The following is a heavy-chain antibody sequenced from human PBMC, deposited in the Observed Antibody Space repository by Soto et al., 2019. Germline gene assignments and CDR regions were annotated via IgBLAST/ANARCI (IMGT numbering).Heavy chain of an antibody. Sequence: GGSLRPSCSASGFSISNFGLFWVRQAPGRGLEWISFISRSHSDIYYADSVKGRFTISRDNAKNSMFLQMNSLRAEDTAVYYCARGDYYDSSGYSFDYWGQGTLVTVSS. CDR3: ARGDYYDSSGYSFDY. CDR2: ISRSHSDI. CDR1: GFSISNFG. V-gene: IGHV3-48*03. D-gene: IGHD3-22*01. J-gene: IGHJ4*02.